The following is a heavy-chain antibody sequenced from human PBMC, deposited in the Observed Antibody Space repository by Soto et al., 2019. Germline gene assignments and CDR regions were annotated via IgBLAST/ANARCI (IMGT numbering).Heavy chain of an antibody. Sequence: SETLSFTCTVSGGSISSYHWTWIRQPPGKGLEWIGFIYNSGSPNYNPSLKSRVTISLDTSKNQFSLKLTSVTTADTAVYYCARQMGYCTTTSCHAGPLYYYMDVWGKGTTVTVSS. J-gene: IGHJ6*03. V-gene: IGHV4-59*08. CDR2: IYNSGSP. D-gene: IGHD2-2*01. CDR3: ARQMGYCTTTSCHAGPLYYYMDV. CDR1: GGSISSYH.